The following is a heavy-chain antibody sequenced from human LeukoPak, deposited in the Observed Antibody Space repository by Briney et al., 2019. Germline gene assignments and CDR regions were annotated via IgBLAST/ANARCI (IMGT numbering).Heavy chain of an antibody. V-gene: IGHV3-30*03. Sequence: QPGGSLRLSCAASGFTFSSYGMHWVRQAPGKGLEWVAVISYDGSKKYYADSVKGRFTISRDNSKNTLYLQMNSLRAEDTAVYYCATVMRGDYWGQGTLVTVSS. CDR3: ATVMRGDY. CDR2: ISYDGSKK. D-gene: IGHD2-21*01. J-gene: IGHJ4*02. CDR1: GFTFSSYG.